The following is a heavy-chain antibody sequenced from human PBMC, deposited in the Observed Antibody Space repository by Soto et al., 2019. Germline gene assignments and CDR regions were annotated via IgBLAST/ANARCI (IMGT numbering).Heavy chain of an antibody. CDR1: GGSITNDDYN. CDR3: ARDRRDGYKRYFEF. D-gene: IGHD5-12*01. CDR2: IYHSGST. J-gene: IGHJ4*02. V-gene: IGHV4-31*03. Sequence: SETLSLTCTVSGGSITNDDYNWSWLRQHPGEGLEWIGYIYHSGSTSYNASLKGRAALSVDTSENHLSLTLNSVTSADTAVYFCARDRRDGYKRYFEFWGQGNQVTVSS.